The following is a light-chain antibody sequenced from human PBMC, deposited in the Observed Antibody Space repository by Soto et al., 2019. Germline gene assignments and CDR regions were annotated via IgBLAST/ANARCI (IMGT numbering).Light chain of an antibody. CDR2: EVS. Sequence: QSVLTQPASVSGSPGQSITISCTGTNSDVGGHNYVSWYQHHPGKAPKLMIYEVSNRPSGGSNRFSGSKSGNTASLTISGLQAGDEADYHCSSFSSTSTLYVFGTGTKVTVL. V-gene: IGLV2-14*01. J-gene: IGLJ1*01. CDR1: NSDVGGHNY. CDR3: SSFSSTSTLYV.